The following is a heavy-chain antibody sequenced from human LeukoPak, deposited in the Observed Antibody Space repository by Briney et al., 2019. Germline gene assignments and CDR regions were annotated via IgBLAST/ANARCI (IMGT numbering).Heavy chain of an antibody. J-gene: IGHJ6*02. Sequence: ASVKVSCKASGYTFTSYGISWVRQAPGQGLEWMGWISAYNGNTNYAQKLQGRVTMTTDTSTSTAYMELRSLRSDDTAVYYCARELPGYCSSTSCYRNYYGMDVWGQGTTVTVSS. V-gene: IGHV1-18*01. CDR2: ISAYNGNT. D-gene: IGHD2-2*02. CDR1: GYTFTSYG. CDR3: ARELPGYCSSTSCYRNYYGMDV.